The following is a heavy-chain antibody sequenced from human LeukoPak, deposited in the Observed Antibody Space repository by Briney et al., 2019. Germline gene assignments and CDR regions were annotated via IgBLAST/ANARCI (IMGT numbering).Heavy chain of an antibody. CDR1: SGSISSSSYY. Sequence: PSETLSLTCTGSSGSISSSSYYWGWIRQPPGKGLEWIGSIYYSGSTYYNPSLKSRVTISVDTSKNQFSLKLSSVTAADTAVYYCAITQPRGIVVDWGQGTLVTVSS. CDR3: AITQPRGIVVD. J-gene: IGHJ4*02. V-gene: IGHV4-39*01. D-gene: IGHD3-22*01. CDR2: IYYSGST.